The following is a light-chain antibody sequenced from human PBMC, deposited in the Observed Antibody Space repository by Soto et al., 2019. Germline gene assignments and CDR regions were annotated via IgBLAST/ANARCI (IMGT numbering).Light chain of an antibody. J-gene: IGKJ4*01. V-gene: IGKV3-20*01. CDR3: QQYASSPLT. CDR2: DAS. CDR1: QSVGRDY. Sequence: EIVLTQSPGTLSVSPGERATLSCRASQSVGRDYLAWYQQKPGQAPRLLIHDASSRATGIPDRFSGSGSGTDFTLTISRLEPEDFAVYYCQQYASSPLTFGGGAKVETK.